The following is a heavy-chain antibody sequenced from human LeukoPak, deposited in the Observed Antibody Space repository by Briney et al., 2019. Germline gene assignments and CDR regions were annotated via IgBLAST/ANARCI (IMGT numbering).Heavy chain of an antibody. CDR2: IIPIFGTA. CDR1: GGTFSSYA. J-gene: IGHJ6*03. D-gene: IGHD6-6*01. Sequence: ASVKVSCKASGGTFSSYAISWVRQAPGQGLEWMGGIIPIFGTANYAQKFQGRVTITTDEYTSTAYMQLSSLRSEDTAVYYCARKKGYSSFYDYYYMDVWGKGTTVTVSS. CDR3: ARKKGYSSFYDYYYMDV. V-gene: IGHV1-69*05.